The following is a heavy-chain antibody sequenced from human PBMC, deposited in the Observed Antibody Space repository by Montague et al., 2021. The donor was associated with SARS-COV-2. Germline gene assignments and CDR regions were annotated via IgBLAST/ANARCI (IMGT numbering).Heavy chain of an antibody. J-gene: IGHJ3*02. CDR2: IYTSGST. Sequence: TLSLTYTVSGGSISSGSYYWSWIRQPAGNGLEWIGRIYTSGSTNYNPSLKSRVTISVDTSKTQFSLKLSSVTAADTAVYYCARDLAPYYGSGSYYNPIDAFDIWGQGTMVTVSS. D-gene: IGHD3-10*01. CDR1: GGSISSGSYY. CDR3: ARDLAPYYGSGSYYNPIDAFDI. V-gene: IGHV4-61*02.